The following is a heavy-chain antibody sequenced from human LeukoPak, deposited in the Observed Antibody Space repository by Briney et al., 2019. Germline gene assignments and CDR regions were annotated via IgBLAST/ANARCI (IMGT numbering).Heavy chain of an antibody. D-gene: IGHD3-10*01. J-gene: IGHJ4*02. CDR1: GYTFTSYY. Sequence: GASVKVSCKASGYTFTSYYMNWVRQAPGQGLEWMGIINPNSGGTNYAQKFQGRVTMTRDTSISTAYMELSRLRSDDTAVYYCARGGPVLLWFGELWDLDYWGQGTLVTVSS. CDR2: INPNSGGT. CDR3: ARGGPVLLWFGELWDLDY. V-gene: IGHV1-2*02.